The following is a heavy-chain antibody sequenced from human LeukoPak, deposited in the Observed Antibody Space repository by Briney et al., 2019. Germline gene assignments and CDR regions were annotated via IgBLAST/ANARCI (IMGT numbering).Heavy chain of an antibody. CDR1: GFTFSSYS. V-gene: IGHV3-48*01. J-gene: IGHJ4*02. CDR2: ISSSSSTI. Sequence: GGSLRLSCAASGFTFSSYSMNWVRQAPGKGLEWVSYISSSSSTIYYADSVKGRFTISRDNAKNSLYLQMNSLRAEDTAVYYCAREAGRYYYDSSGSPGYWGQGTLVTVSS. CDR3: AREAGRYYYDSSGSPGY. D-gene: IGHD3-22*01.